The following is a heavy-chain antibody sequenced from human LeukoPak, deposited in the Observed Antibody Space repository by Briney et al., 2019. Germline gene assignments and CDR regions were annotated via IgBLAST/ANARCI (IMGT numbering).Heavy chain of an antibody. V-gene: IGHV3-23*01. D-gene: IGHD6-6*01. CDR3: AKGRLVLDY. Sequence: GGSLRLSCAAIGFTFSNYAMSWVRQAPGKGLEWVSSISDSGGKTYYADSVKGRFAISRDNSKNTLYLQMDSLRAEDTAVYYCAKGRLVLDYWGQGTLVTVSS. CDR2: ISDSGGKT. J-gene: IGHJ4*02. CDR1: GFTFSNYA.